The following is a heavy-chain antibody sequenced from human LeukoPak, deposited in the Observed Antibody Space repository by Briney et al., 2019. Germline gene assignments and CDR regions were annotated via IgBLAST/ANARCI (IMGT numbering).Heavy chain of an antibody. CDR3: ARTLTGYQYYYYYYYMDV. Sequence: PSETLSLTCAVYGGSFSGYYWSWIRQPPGKGLEWIGEINHSGSTNYNPSLKSRVTISVDTSKNQFSLKLSSVTAADTAVYYCARTLTGYQYYYYYYYMDVWGKGTTVTVSS. CDR2: INHSGST. CDR1: GGSFSGYY. J-gene: IGHJ6*03. D-gene: IGHD3-9*01. V-gene: IGHV4-34*01.